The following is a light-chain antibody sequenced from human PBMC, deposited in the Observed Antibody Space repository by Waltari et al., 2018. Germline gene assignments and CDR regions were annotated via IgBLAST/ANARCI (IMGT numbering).Light chain of an antibody. V-gene: IGKV3-15*01. Sequence: EIVMTQSPATLPVSPGERATLSCRASQSVSSNLAWYQQKPGQAPRLLIYGASTRATGIPARFSGSGSGTEFTLTISSLQSEDFAVYYCQQSRAFGQGTKVEIK. CDR3: QQSRA. J-gene: IGKJ1*01. CDR1: QSVSSN. CDR2: GAS.